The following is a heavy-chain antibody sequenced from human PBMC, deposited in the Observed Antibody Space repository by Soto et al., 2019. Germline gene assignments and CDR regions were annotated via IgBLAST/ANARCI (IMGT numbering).Heavy chain of an antibody. CDR2: TYYRSKWYY. CDR3: ARGEQYSGRIFDY. D-gene: IGHD1-26*01. Sequence: SQTLSLTCAITGDSVSSNSAGWSWVRQSPSRGLEWLGRTYYRSKWYYEYAVSVRGRITINPDTSKNQYSLQLNSVTPEDAAVYFCARGEQYSGRIFDYWGQGTLVTVSS. V-gene: IGHV6-1*01. CDR1: GDSVSSNSAG. J-gene: IGHJ4*01.